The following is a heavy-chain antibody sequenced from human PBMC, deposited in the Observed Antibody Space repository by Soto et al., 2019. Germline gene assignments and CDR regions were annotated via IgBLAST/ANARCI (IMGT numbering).Heavy chain of an antibody. V-gene: IGHV3-23*01. CDR1: GFTFSSYA. D-gene: IGHD6-19*01. CDR2: ISGRGGST. J-gene: IGHJ5*02. CDR3: AKKTAVAGTRGENWFDP. Sequence: GGSLRLSCAASGFTFSSYAMSWVRQAPGKGLEWVSAISGRGGSTYYADSGKGRFTISRDNSKNTLYLQMNSLRAEDTAVYYCAKKTAVAGTRGENWFDPWGQGTLVTVSS.